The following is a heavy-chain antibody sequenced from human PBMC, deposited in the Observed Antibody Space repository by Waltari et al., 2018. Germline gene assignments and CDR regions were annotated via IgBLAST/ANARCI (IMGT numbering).Heavy chain of an antibody. V-gene: IGHV4-59*01. D-gene: IGHD6-13*01. J-gene: IGHJ3*02. CDR2: IYYSGST. CDR1: GGSISSYY. Sequence: QVQLQESGPGLVKPSETLSLPCTVSGGSISSYYWSWIRQPPGKGLEWIGYIYYSGSTNYNPALKSRVTISVDTSKNQFSLKLSSVTAADTAVYYCARVGSSSWSLDAFDIWGQGTMVTVSS. CDR3: ARVGSSSWSLDAFDI.